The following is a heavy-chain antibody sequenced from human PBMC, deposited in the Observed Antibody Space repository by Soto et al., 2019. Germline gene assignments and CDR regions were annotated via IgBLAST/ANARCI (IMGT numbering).Heavy chain of an antibody. V-gene: IGHV3-33*01. J-gene: IGHJ4*02. CDR1: GFTFSSYG. CDR2: IWHDGSNK. Sequence: QVQLVESGGGVVQPGRSLRLSCAASGFTFSSYGMHWVRQAPGKGLEWVAVIWHDGSNKYYADSVKGRFTISRDNSKNTLYLKMNSLRAEDTAVYYCARDSGYYDSSGYDVGDYWGQGTLVTVSS. CDR3: ARDSGYYDSSGYDVGDY. D-gene: IGHD3-22*01.